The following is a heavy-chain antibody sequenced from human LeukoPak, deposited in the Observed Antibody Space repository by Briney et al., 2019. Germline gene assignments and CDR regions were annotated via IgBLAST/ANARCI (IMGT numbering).Heavy chain of an antibody. V-gene: IGHV3-48*01. CDR2: ISTTSETL. Sequence: GGSLRLSCSRSGFTFSRYSFNWVRQAPGKGLEWLSYISTTSETLYYTDSVKGRFNISRDNAKNLLFLQMKSLRAEDTAMYFCASYHDSTGYFKEAFEMWGQGTFVTVSS. CDR1: GFTFSRYS. J-gene: IGHJ3*02. CDR3: ASYHDSTGYFKEAFEM. D-gene: IGHD3-22*01.